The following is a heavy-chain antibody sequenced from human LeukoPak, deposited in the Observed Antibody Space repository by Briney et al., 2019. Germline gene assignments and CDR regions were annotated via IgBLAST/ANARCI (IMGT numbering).Heavy chain of an antibody. V-gene: IGHV4-59*13. CDR3: ARIWGDAGNRIFDY. CDR1: GGSINFYY. CDR2: THYSGHT. J-gene: IGHJ4*02. D-gene: IGHD3-16*01. Sequence: PSETLSLTCTVSGGSINFYYWSWIRQPPGKGLEWIGYTHYSGHTNYNPSVKSRVTISVDTSKNQFSLKLSSVTAADTAVYYCARIWGDAGNRIFDYWGQGTLVTVSS.